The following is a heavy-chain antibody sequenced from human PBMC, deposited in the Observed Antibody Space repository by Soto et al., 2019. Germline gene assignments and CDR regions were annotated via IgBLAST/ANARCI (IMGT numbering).Heavy chain of an antibody. J-gene: IGHJ4*02. CDR3: ASASLWFGEFNTAQEAIERQYNFYY. Sequence: QVQLQQWGAGLLKPSETLSLTCAVYGGSFSGYYWSWIRQPPGKGLEWIGEINHSGSTNYNPSLNSRVTISVNTSKNHFSLKLSSVTAADSAVYYCASASLWFGEFNTAQEAIERQYNFYYWGQGTLVTVSS. D-gene: IGHD3-10*01. V-gene: IGHV4-34*01. CDR1: GGSFSGYY. CDR2: INHSGST.